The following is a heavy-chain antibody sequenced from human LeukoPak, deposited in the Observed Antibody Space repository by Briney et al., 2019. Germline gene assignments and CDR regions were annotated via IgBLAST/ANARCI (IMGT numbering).Heavy chain of an antibody. V-gene: IGHV3-9*01. D-gene: IGHD3-22*01. CDR3: AKDRYYYDSSGYYSY. Sequence: PGRSLRLSCAASGFTFDDYAVHWVRHAPGKGLEWVSGISWNSGSIGYADSVKGRFTISRDNAKNSLYLQMNSLRAEDTALYYCAKDRYYYDSSGYYSYWGQGTLVTVSS. CDR2: ISWNSGSI. CDR1: GFTFDDYA. J-gene: IGHJ4*02.